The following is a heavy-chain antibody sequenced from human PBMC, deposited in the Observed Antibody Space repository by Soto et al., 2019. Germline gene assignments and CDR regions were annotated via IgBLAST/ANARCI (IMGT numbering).Heavy chain of an antibody. CDR1: GFTFSDYY. CDR2: ISSSGSTI. J-gene: IGHJ6*03. Sequence: GGSLRLSCAASGFTFSDYYMSWIRQAPGKGLEWVSYISSSGSTIYYADSVKGRFTISRDNAKNSLYLQMNSLRAEDTAVYYCARVNGDYVDQYYYYYYYMDVWGKGTTVTVSS. CDR3: ARVNGDYVDQYYYYYYYMDV. V-gene: IGHV3-11*01. D-gene: IGHD4-17*01.